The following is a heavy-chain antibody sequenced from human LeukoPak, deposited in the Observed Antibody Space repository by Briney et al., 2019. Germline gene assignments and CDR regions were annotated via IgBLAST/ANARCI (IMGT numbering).Heavy chain of an antibody. CDR3: ARVYYYYYYMDV. J-gene: IGHJ6*03. CDR1: GGSISSSSYY. CDR2: IYYSGST. V-gene: IGHV4-39*07. Sequence: SETLSLTCTVSGGSISSSSYYWGWIRQPPGKGLEWIGSIYYSGSTYYNPSLKSRVTISVDTSKNQFSLKLSSVTAADTAVYYCARVYYYYYYMDVWGKGTTVTVSS.